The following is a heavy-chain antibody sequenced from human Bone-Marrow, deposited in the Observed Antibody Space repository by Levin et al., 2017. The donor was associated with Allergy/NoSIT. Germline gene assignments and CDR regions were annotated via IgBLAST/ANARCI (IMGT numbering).Heavy chain of an antibody. CDR1: GGSFSGYY. Sequence: ASQTLSLTCAVYGGSFSGYYWSWIRQPPGKGLEWIGEINHSGSTNYNPSLKSRVTISVDTSKNQFSLKLSSVTAADTAVYYCARAYPYYDFWSGYYPGRWFDPWGQGTLVTVSS. V-gene: IGHV4-34*01. J-gene: IGHJ5*02. CDR3: ARAYPYYDFWSGYYPGRWFDP. D-gene: IGHD3-3*01. CDR2: INHSGST.